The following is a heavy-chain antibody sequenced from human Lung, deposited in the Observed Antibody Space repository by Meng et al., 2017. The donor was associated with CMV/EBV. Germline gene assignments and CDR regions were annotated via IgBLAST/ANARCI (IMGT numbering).Heavy chain of an antibody. CDR2: IHYSGSS. Sequence: SXTXSLXCTVSGDSISSHYWSWIRLPPGKGLEWIGYIHYSGSSSYNPSLKSRVTMSLDTSKNEFSLKLRSVTAADTAVYYCARGRTPAYYDSSGYYYDLGQGTLVTVSS. V-gene: IGHV4-59*11. CDR3: ARGRTPAYYDSSGYYYD. J-gene: IGHJ4*02. D-gene: IGHD3-22*01. CDR1: GDSISSHY.